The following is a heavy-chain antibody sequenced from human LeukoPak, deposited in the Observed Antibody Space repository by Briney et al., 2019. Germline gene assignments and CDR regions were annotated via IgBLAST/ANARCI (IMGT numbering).Heavy chain of an antibody. Sequence: ASVKVSCKASGYTFTSYGISWVRQAPGQGLEWMGWINAYNGNTNYAQKLQGRVTMTTDTSTSTAYVDLRRLRSDDTAVYYYARVKISNYGVLDYWGQGTLVTVSS. J-gene: IGHJ4*02. CDR3: ARVKISNYGVLDY. V-gene: IGHV1-18*01. CDR1: GYTFTSYG. CDR2: INAYNGNT. D-gene: IGHD4-11*01.